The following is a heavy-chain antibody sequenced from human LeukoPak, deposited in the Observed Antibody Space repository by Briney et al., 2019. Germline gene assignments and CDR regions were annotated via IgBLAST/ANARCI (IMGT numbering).Heavy chain of an antibody. CDR1: GGSFSGHY. Sequence: PSETLSLTCAVYGGSFSGHYWSWIRQPPGKGLEWIGEINHSGSTNYNPSLKSRVTISVDTSKNQFSLKLSSVTAADTAVYYCARTTVTINWFDPWGQGTLVTVSS. CDR3: ARTTVTINWFDP. V-gene: IGHV4-34*01. J-gene: IGHJ5*02. D-gene: IGHD4-17*01. CDR2: INHSGST.